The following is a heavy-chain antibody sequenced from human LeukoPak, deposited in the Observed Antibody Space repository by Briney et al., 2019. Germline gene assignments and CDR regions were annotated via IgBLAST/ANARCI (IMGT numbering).Heavy chain of an antibody. CDR2: IRYGGTVK. D-gene: IGHD6-19*01. J-gene: IGHJ3*02. Sequence: GGSLRLSCVASGFTFSNYGLHWVRQAPGKGLEWVAFIRYGGTVKYYADSVQGRFTVSRDNSKDTMYLQMNSLRAEDTAVYYCAKGAQWLVPGDDAFDIWGQGTMVTVSS. V-gene: IGHV3-30*02. CDR1: GFTFSNYG. CDR3: AKGAQWLVPGDDAFDI.